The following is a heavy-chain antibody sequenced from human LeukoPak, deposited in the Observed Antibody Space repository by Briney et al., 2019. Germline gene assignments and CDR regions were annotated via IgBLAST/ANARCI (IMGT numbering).Heavy chain of an antibody. D-gene: IGHD3-16*02. Sequence: PGGSLTLSCAVSGFTFSSYWLSWGRQAPGKGLEWVANIKQDGSEKSYVDSVRGRFIISRANAKNSLYQQMNSLRAADTAVYYCARGGSGYDYVWGSYRTGYAFDIWGQGTMVTVSS. CDR2: IKQDGSEK. J-gene: IGHJ3*02. CDR1: GFTFSSYW. V-gene: IGHV3-7*01. CDR3: ARGGSGYDYVWGSYRTGYAFDI.